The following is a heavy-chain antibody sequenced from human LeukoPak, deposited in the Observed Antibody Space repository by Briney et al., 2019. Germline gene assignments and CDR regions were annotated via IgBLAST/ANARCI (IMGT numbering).Heavy chain of an antibody. Sequence: GGSLRLSCAASGFTFSDYYMSWIRRAPGKGLEWVSYISSSGSYTNYADSVKGRFTISRDNAKNSLYLQMNSLRAEDTAVYYCARVYDSSGYSPFDYWGQGTLVTVSS. CDR3: ARVYDSSGYSPFDY. CDR1: GFTFSDYY. D-gene: IGHD3-22*01. J-gene: IGHJ4*02. CDR2: ISSSGSYT. V-gene: IGHV3-11*06.